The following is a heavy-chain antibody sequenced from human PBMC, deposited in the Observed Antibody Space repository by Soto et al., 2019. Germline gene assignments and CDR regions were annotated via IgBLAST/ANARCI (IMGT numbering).Heavy chain of an antibody. CDR1: GFTFSYYT. Sequence: EVQLLESGGGLVQPGGSLRLSCVASGFTFSYYTMSWVRQAPGKGLEWVSGISNSGDTIYYADSVKGRFTISRDNFKNTLYLQMNSLRADDTAVYYWADPVPAPAHYGYYDMDVWGQGTTVTVSS. V-gene: IGHV3-23*01. CDR3: ADPVPAPAHYGYYDMDV. CDR2: ISNSGDTI. D-gene: IGHD2-2*01. J-gene: IGHJ6*02.